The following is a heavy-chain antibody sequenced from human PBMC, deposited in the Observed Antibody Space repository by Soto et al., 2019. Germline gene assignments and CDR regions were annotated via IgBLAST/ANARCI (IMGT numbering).Heavy chain of an antibody. D-gene: IGHD3-3*02. J-gene: IGHJ3*02. CDR3: AALEMAKDAFDI. Sequence: SETLSLTCTVSGDSISSSYWSWIRQSPGKGLEWIGYIYYSGSTNYNASLKSRVTISVDTSKNQFSLKLSSVTAADTAVYYCAALEMAKDAFDIWGQGTMVTVSS. CDR2: IYYSGST. V-gene: IGHV4-59*01. CDR1: GDSISSSY.